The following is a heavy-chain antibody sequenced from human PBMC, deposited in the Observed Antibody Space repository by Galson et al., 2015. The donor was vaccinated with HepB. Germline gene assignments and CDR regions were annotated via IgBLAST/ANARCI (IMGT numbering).Heavy chain of an antibody. D-gene: IGHD6-13*01. Sequence: SLRLSCAASGFTVSSNYMSWVRQAPGKGLEWVSVIYSGGSTYYADSVKGRFTISRDNSKNTLYLQMNSLRAEDTAVYYCARPAAAGTTAYAFDIWGQGTMVTVSS. CDR3: ARPAAAGTTAYAFDI. J-gene: IGHJ3*02. CDR2: IYSGGST. CDR1: GFTVSSNY. V-gene: IGHV3-53*01.